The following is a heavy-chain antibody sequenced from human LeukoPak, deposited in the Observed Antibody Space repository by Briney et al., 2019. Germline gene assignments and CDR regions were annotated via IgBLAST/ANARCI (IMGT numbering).Heavy chain of an antibody. CDR2: INSDGSST. V-gene: IGHV3-74*01. CDR1: GFTFSSYW. J-gene: IGHJ4*02. CDR3: ARDGQQWLTDY. Sequence: PGGSLRLSCAAAGFTFSSYWMHWVRQAPGKGLVWVSRINSDGSSTSYADSVKGRFTISRDNAKNTLYLQMNSLRAEDTAVYYCARDGQQWLTDYWGQGTLVTVSS. D-gene: IGHD6-19*01.